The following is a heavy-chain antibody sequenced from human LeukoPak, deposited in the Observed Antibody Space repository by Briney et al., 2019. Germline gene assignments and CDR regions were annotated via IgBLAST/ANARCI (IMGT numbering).Heavy chain of an antibody. Sequence: SETLSLTCTVSGGSISSSSYYWGWIRQPPGKGLEWIGSIYYSGSTYYNPSLKSRVTISVDTSKNQFSLKLSSVTAADTAVYYCARSAGYSGFEGYWGQGTLVTVSS. D-gene: IGHD5-12*01. J-gene: IGHJ4*02. V-gene: IGHV4-39*07. CDR1: GGSISSSSYY. CDR2: IYYSGST. CDR3: ARSAGYSGFEGY.